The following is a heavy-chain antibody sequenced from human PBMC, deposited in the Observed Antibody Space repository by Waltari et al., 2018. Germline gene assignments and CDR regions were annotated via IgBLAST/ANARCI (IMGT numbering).Heavy chain of an antibody. J-gene: IGHJ4*02. CDR1: GFSFSTYN. CDR3: AREKDSNYLYYFDY. D-gene: IGHD4-4*01. V-gene: IGHV3-21*01. Sequence: EVQLVESGGGLVKPGGSLRLSCAASGFSFSTYNMNWVRQAPGTALECVSSISRGCIYIYYADSVKGRFTISKDDAKNSLYLQMNSLRAEDTAVYYCAREKDSNYLYYFDYWGQGILVTVSS. CDR2: ISRGCIYI.